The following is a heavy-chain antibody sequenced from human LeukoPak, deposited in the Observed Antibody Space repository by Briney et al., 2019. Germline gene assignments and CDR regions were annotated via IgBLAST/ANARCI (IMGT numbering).Heavy chain of an antibody. J-gene: IGHJ4*02. V-gene: IGHV3-7*01. CDR1: GFTFSSYS. CDR2: IKQDGSET. Sequence: HPGGSLRLSCAASGFTFSSYSMNWVRQAPGKGLEWVAKIKQDGSETCHMDSVKGRFTISRDNAKNSLYLQMNSLRAEDTAVYYCAKYTGYYFDYWGQGILVTVPS. D-gene: IGHD2-2*02. CDR3: AKYTGYYFDY.